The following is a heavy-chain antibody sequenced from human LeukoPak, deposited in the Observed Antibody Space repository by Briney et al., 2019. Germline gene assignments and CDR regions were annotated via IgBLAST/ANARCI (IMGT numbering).Heavy chain of an antibody. Sequence: GGSLRLSCAASGFTSSSYWMHWVRQAPGKGLVWVSRINSDGSSTSYADSVKGRFTISRDNAKNTLYLQMNSLRAEDTAVYYCARDIGTGYSGPWNWFDPWGQGTLVTVSS. J-gene: IGHJ5*02. V-gene: IGHV3-74*01. CDR2: INSDGSST. CDR3: ARDIGTGYSGPWNWFDP. D-gene: IGHD1-26*01. CDR1: GFTSSSYW.